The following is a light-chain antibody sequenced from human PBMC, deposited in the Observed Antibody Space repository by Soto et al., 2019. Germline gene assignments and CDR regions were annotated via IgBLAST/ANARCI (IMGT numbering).Light chain of an antibody. Sequence: QSALTQPASVSGSPGQSITISCTGTSSDVGGYNYVSWYQQHPGKAPKLMIYDVSNGPSGVSKRFFGAKSGNTASLTISGLQAEDEADYYCSSYTRSSSYVFGTGTKLTVL. V-gene: IGLV2-14*01. J-gene: IGLJ1*01. CDR2: DVS. CDR1: SSDVGGYNY. CDR3: SSYTRSSSYV.